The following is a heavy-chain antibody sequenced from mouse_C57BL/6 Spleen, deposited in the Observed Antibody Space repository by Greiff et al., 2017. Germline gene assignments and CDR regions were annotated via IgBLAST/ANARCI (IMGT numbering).Heavy chain of an antibody. CDR2: IDPSDSYT. CDR3: ARIPPYGSSYGWYFDV. D-gene: IGHD1-1*01. V-gene: IGHV1-50*01. CDR1: GYTFTSYW. Sequence: QVQLQQPGAELVKPGASVKLSCKASGYTFTSYWMQWVKQRPGQGLEWIGEIDPSDSYTNYNQKFKGKATLTVDTSSSTAYMQLSSLTSEDSAVYYCARIPPYGSSYGWYFDVWGTGTTVTVSS. J-gene: IGHJ1*03.